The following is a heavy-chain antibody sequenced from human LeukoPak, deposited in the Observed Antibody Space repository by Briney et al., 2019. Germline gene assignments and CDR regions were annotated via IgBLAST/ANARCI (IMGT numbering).Heavy chain of an antibody. CDR3: ARGLLIANDYGDN. V-gene: IGHV3-30*04. CDR2: ISYDGSNK. Sequence: PGGSLRLSCSASGFTFSSYAMHWVRQAPGKGLEWVAVISYDGSNKYYADSVKGRFTISRDNSKNTLYLQMNSLRAEDTAVYYCARGLLIANDYGDNWGQGTLVTVSS. CDR1: GFTFSSYA. J-gene: IGHJ4*02.